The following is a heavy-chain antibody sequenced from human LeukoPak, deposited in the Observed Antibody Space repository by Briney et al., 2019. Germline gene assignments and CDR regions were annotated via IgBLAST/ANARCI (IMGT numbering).Heavy chain of an antibody. D-gene: IGHD3-16*01. CDR2: ITPNSGDT. CDR3: ARDSSLFGGSDH. Sequence: RASVVSCKASGYTFTGYHMHWVRQAPGQGLEWIGRITPNSGDTYYAQDFQGRVTMTRDTSINTAYMELSRLRSDDTAVYYCARDSSLFGGSDHWGQGTLVTVSS. CDR1: GYTFTGYH. J-gene: IGHJ4*02. V-gene: IGHV1-2*02.